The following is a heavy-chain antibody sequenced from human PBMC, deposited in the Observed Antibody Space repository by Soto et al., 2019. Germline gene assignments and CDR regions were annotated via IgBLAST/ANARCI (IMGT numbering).Heavy chain of an antibody. CDR2: IRATSNTYAT. V-gene: IGHV3-73*01. CDR1: GFTFSGST. J-gene: IGHJ4*02. Sequence: EVQLVDSGGGLVQPGGSLKLSCAASGFTFSGSTIHWVRQISGKGLEWVGRIRATSNTYATEYNESVRGRFTISREDSESKAYLEMNRLKTEDTDVYYCATAGGSSWYGWNYWGQGTLVTVSS. CDR3: ATAGGSSWYGWNY. D-gene: IGHD6-13*01.